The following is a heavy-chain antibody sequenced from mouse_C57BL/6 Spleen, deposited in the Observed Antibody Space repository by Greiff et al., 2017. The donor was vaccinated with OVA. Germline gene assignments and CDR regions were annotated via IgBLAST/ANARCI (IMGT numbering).Heavy chain of an antibody. CDR2: IDPSDSYT. J-gene: IGHJ4*01. CDR1: GYTFTSYW. V-gene: IGHV1-69*01. Sequence: QVQLQQPGAELVMPGASVKLSCKASGYTFTSYWMHWVKQRPGQGLEWIGEIDPSDSYTNYHQKFKGKSTLTVDKSSSTAYMQLSSLTSEDSAVYYCALSYYYGSSYVYLYAMDYWGQGTSVTVSS. CDR3: ALSYYYGSSYVYLYAMDY. D-gene: IGHD1-1*01.